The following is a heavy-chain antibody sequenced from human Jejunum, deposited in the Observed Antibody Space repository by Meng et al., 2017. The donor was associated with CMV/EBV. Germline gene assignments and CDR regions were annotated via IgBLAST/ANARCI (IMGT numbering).Heavy chain of an antibody. J-gene: IGHJ6*02. V-gene: IGHV4-59*01. CDR2: ISNSGTT. CDR1: ISSFY. D-gene: IGHD3-10*01. CDR3: ARGRVYYSGWNPPYRMDV. Sequence: ISSFYWTWIRQAPGRGLEWIGYISNSGTTNYNPSLKSRLTMSVDASQNQFSLNLNSVTAADTALYYCARGRVYYSGWNPPYRMDVWGQGTTVTVSS.